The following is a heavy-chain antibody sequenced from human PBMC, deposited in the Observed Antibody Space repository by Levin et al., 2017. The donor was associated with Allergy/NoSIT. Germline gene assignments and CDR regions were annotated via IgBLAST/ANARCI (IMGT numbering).Heavy chain of an antibody. CDR2: INPNGGGT. D-gene: IGHD3-10*01. J-gene: IGHJ4*02. Sequence: ASVKVSCAASGYTFTGYYIEWVRQAPGQGLEWMGWINPNGGGTSSAQKFQGRVTMTRDTSINTAYMELSRLTSDDTAVYYCARDGMVRGPDYWGQGTLVTVSS. CDR1: GYTFTGYY. V-gene: IGHV1-2*02. CDR3: ARDGMVRGPDY.